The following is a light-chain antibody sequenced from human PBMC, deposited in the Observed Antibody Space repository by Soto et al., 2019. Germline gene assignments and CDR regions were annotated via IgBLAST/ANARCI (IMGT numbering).Light chain of an antibody. J-gene: IGKJ1*01. CDR1: QAIRND. Sequence: DIQMTQSPSSLSASVGDRVTITCRASQAIRNDLAWYQQKLGRAPKRLIYGSSTLQSGVPLRFSGSGSGTEFTLTISSLQPEDFATYYCLQHNVFPRAFGQGTKVEIK. V-gene: IGKV1-17*01. CDR3: LQHNVFPRA. CDR2: GSS.